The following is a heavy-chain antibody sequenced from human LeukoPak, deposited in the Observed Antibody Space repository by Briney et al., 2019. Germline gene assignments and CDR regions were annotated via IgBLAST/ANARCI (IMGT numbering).Heavy chain of an antibody. CDR2: IYHSGST. V-gene: IGHV4-30-2*01. CDR3: ARDDSSGYYGLDY. D-gene: IGHD3-22*01. J-gene: IGHJ4*02. CDR1: GGSISCGGYS. Sequence: TSETLSLTCAASGGSISCGGYSWSWIRQPPGKGLEWIGYIYHSGSTYYNPSLKSRVTISVDRSKNQFSLKLSSVTAADTAVYYCARDDSSGYYGLDYWGQGTLVTVSS.